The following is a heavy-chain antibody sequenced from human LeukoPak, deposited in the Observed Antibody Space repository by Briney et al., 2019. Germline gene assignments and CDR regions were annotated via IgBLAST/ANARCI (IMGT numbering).Heavy chain of an antibody. V-gene: IGHV4-59*08. D-gene: IGHD2-15*01. Sequence: PSETLSLTCTVSGGSISSYYWSWIRQPPGKGLEWIGYIYYSGSTNYNPSLKSRVTTSVDTSKNQFSLKLSSVTAADTAVYYCARQNIVVVVGYNWFDPWGQGTLVTVSS. J-gene: IGHJ5*02. CDR2: IYYSGST. CDR3: ARQNIVVVVGYNWFDP. CDR1: GGSISSYY.